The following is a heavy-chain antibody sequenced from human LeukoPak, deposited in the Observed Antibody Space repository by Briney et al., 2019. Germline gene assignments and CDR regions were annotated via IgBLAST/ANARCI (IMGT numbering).Heavy chain of an antibody. V-gene: IGHV4-34*01. CDR3: ARALYYYGSGSYLGIDY. CDR2: INHSGST. D-gene: IGHD3-10*01. CDR1: GFTFSSYS. Sequence: KPGGSLRLSCAASGFTFSSYSMNWVRQPPGKGLEWIGEINHSGSTNYNPSLKSRVTISVDTSKNQFSLKLSSVTAADTAVYYCARALYYYGSGSYLGIDYWGQGTLVTVSS. J-gene: IGHJ4*02.